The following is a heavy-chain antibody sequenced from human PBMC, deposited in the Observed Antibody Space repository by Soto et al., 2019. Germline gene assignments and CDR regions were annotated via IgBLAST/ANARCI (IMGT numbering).Heavy chain of an antibody. CDR2: IIPIFGTA. D-gene: IGHD4-17*01. CDR3: ARVKGLPPYCGDSPHYYYMDV. Sequence: GASVKVSCKASGGTFSSYAISWVRQAPGQGLEWMGGIIPIFGTANYAQKFQGRVTITADESTSTAYMELSSLRSDDTAVYYCARVKGLPPYCGDSPHYYYMDVWGKGTTVTVSS. CDR1: GGTFSSYA. V-gene: IGHV1-69*01. J-gene: IGHJ6*03.